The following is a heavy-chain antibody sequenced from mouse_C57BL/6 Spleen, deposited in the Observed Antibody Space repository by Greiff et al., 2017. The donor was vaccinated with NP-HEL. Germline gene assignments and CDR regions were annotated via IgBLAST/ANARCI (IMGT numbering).Heavy chain of an antibody. J-gene: IGHJ4*01. CDR2: INPNNGGT. CDR3: ARVRITTYAMDY. V-gene: IGHV1-18*01. Sequence: EVQLQQSGPELVKPGASVKIPCKASGYTFTDYNMDWVKQSHGKSLEWIGDINPNNGGTIYNQKFKGKATLTVDKSSSTAYMELRSLTSEDTAVYYCARVRITTYAMDYWGQGTSVTVSS. CDR1: GYTFTDYN. D-gene: IGHD1-1*01.